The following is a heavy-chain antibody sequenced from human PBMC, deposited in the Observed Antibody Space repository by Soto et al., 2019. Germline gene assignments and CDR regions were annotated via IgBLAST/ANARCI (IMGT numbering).Heavy chain of an antibody. D-gene: IGHD2-8*01. CDR1: GDSVTNYF. CDR2: MYHGGRT. CDR3: ARDPGYCPNRVCPIFVF. V-gene: IGHV4-59*02. Sequence: PSETLSLTCTVSGDSVTNYFWSWMRQPPGKGLEWIGHMYHGGRTNYSPSLKSRVTMSLDSSKNQFSLNLSSVTAADTAVYFCARDPGYCPNRVCPIFVFWGQGVLVTVSS. J-gene: IGHJ4*02.